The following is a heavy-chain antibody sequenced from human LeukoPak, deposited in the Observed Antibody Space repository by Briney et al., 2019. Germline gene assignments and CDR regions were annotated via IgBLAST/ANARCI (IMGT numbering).Heavy chain of an antibody. CDR3: ARSPRGYSGPLINWFGP. V-gene: IGHV4-34*01. CDR2: INHSGST. J-gene: IGHJ5*02. Sequence: PSETLSLTCAVYGGSFSGYYWSWIRQPPGKGLEWIGEINHSGSTNYNPSLKSRVTISVDTSKNQFSLKLSSVTAADTAVYYCARSPRGYSGPLINWFGPWGQGTLVTVSS. CDR1: GGSFSGYY. D-gene: IGHD5-12*01.